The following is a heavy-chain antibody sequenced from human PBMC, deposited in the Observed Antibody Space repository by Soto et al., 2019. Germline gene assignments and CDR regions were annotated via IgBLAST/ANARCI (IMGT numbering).Heavy chain of an antibody. CDR1: GGSFSGYY. Sequence: SETLSLTCAVYGGSFSGYYWSWIRQPPGKGLEWIGEINHSGSTNYNPSLKSRVTISVDTSKNQFSLKLSSVTAADTAVYYCARIRWGAFDYWGQGTLVTVSS. D-gene: IGHD3-16*01. V-gene: IGHV4-34*01. CDR3: ARIRWGAFDY. CDR2: INHSGST. J-gene: IGHJ4*02.